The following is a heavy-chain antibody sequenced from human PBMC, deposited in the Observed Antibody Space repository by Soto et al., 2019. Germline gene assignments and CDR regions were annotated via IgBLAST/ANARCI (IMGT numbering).Heavy chain of an antibody. Sequence: PGESLKISRKGSGYSFTSYWTGWVRQMTGKGLEWMGIIYPGDSDTRYSPSFQGQVTISADKSISTAYLQWSSLKASDTAMYYSARGCSNGVCPYGMDVCGQGTTVTVSS. CDR3: ARGCSNGVCPYGMDV. CDR2: IYPGDSDT. J-gene: IGHJ6*02. CDR1: GYSFTSYW. D-gene: IGHD2-8*01. V-gene: IGHV5-51*01.